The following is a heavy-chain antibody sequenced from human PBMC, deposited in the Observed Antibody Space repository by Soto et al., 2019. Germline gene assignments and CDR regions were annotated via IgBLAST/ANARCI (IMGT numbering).Heavy chain of an antibody. V-gene: IGHV3-21*01. CDR2: IRSSSKYI. CDR3: ARSRELYYNGMDV. CDR1: GFTFSSYS. Sequence: PGGSLRLSCAASGFTFSSYSINWVRQAPGKGLEWVSSIRSSSKYIYYADSVKGRFTISRDNAKNSLYLQMNSLRAEDTAVYYCARSRELYYNGMDVWGQGTTVTVS. J-gene: IGHJ6*02. D-gene: IGHD1-7*01.